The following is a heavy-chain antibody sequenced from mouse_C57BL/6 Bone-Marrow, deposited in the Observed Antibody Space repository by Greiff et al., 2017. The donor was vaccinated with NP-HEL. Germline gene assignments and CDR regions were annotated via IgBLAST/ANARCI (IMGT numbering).Heavy chain of an antibody. CDR3: AREGLRGPCAL. V-gene: IGHV1-55*01. Sequence: QVQLQQPGAELVKPGASVKMSCKASGYTFTSYWITWVKQRPGQGLEWIGDIYPGSGSTNYNEKFKSKATLTVDTSSSTASMQLSRLTSGDSAVYLCAREGLRGPCALGGRGTLVTVSA. CDR1: GYTFTSYW. D-gene: IGHD3-3*01. CDR2: IYPGSGST. J-gene: IGHJ3*01.